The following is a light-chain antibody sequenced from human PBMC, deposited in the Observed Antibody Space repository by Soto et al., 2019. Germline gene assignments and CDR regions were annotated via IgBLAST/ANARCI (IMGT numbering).Light chain of an antibody. CDR1: QDCGNY. Sequence: DIQLTQSPSSLSESVGDRITITCRPSQDCGNYLAWYQQKPGKTPKLLISGAYTLPSGVPTRFSGSRSGTDFKLTITGLLPEDVATYFCQKYYFAPLTFGGGTKVEIK. CDR2: GAY. CDR3: QKYYFAPLT. J-gene: IGKJ4*01. V-gene: IGKV1-27*01.